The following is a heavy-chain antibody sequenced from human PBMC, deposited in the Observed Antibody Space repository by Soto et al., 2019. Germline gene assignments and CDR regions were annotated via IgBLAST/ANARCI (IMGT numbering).Heavy chain of an antibody. Sequence: SETLSLTCTVSGGSISSGDYYWTWVRQPPGKGLEWIGEINRSGSTNYNPSLKSRVTISVDTSKNQFSLTLSSVTAADTGVYYCASSMSGSSLYGMDVWGQGTTVTVSS. V-gene: IGHV4-39*07. CDR2: INRSGST. D-gene: IGHD1-26*01. CDR1: GGSISSGDYY. CDR3: ASSMSGSSLYGMDV. J-gene: IGHJ6*02.